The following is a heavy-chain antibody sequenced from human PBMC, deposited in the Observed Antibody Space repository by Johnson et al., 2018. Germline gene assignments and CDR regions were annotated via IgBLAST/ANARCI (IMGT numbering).Heavy chain of an antibody. Sequence: VQLLETGGGVVQXGRSXRLXCAASGFTFSSYGMHWVRQAPGKGLEWVAVISYDGSNKYYADSVKGRFALARDNSKNTLYLQMNSLRAEDTAVYYCANLYCSSTSCYNDYYYYYWTSGAKVPRSPSP. J-gene: IGHJ6*03. CDR2: ISYDGSNK. CDR3: ANLYCSSTSCYNDYYYYYWTS. V-gene: IGHV3-30*18. D-gene: IGHD2-2*01. CDR1: GFTFSSYG.